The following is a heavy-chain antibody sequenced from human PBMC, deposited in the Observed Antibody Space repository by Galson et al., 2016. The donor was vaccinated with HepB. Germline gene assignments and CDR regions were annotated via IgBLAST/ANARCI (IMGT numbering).Heavy chain of an antibody. J-gene: IGHJ4*01. Sequence: SLRLSCAVSGFPFSSHAMGWVRQAPGEGLEWVSVVRTSDIRSGFKTNYAASGKGRFTVSRDDSKNTMYVQMNSRRVADTAVYYCARLYCGAGSCYPRPYYFDFWGLGILVTVSS. V-gene: IGHV3-23*01. CDR1: GFPFSSHA. CDR2: VRTSDIRSGFKT. CDR3: ARLYCGAGSCYPRPYYFDF. D-gene: IGHD2-15*01.